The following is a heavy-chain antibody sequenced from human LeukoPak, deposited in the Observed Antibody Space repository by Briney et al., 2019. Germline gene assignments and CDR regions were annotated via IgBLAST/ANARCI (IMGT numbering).Heavy chain of an antibody. J-gene: IGHJ1*01. D-gene: IGHD2-21*01. V-gene: IGHV3-30*02. CDR2: IRYDGSNT. CDR3: AKAEAAYSCAP. Sequence: GGSLRLSCAASGFTFSSYGMHWVRQAPGKGLGWVAFIRYDGSNTYYADSVKGRFTISRDNSKNTLYLQMSSLRAEDTGVYYCAKAEAAYSCAPWGQGTLVTVSS. CDR1: GFTFSSYG.